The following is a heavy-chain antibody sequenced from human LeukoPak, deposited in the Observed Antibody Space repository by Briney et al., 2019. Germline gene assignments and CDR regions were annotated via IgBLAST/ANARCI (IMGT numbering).Heavy chain of an antibody. CDR3: TTRRQDGW. CDR1: GFTFSDAW. Sequence: GGSLRLSCVASGFTFSDAWMSWVRQAPGKGLEWVGRIKSKIDGGTIDYAAPVKGRFTISRGDSRNTLYLQMNSLKTEDTAVYSCTTRRQDGWWGQGTLVTVSS. CDR2: IKSKIDGGTI. D-gene: IGHD2-15*01. J-gene: IGHJ4*02. V-gene: IGHV3-15*01.